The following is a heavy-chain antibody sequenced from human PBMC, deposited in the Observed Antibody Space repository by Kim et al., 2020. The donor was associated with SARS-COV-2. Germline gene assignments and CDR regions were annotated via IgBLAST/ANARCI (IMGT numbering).Heavy chain of an antibody. Sequence: ASVKVSCKASGYTFTNYVLHWVRLAPGQSLEWMAWIHTGNGNTRYSQNFQGRVTITRDTSASTVYMELSILRSEDTTVYYCARENYDSSRSHGYDIWGQG. J-gene: IGHJ3*02. D-gene: IGHD3-22*01. V-gene: IGHV1-3*04. CDR3: ARENYDSSRSHGYDI. CDR2: IHTGNGNT. CDR1: GYTFTNYV.